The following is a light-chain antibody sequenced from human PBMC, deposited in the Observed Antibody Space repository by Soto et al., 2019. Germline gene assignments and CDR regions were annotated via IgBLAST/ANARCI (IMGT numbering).Light chain of an antibody. CDR3: GSYASSNTVL. Sequence: QSALTQPASVSGSPGQSITISCTGTSSDSGGYNYVYWYQQHPGKAPKLIIYDVSDRPSGVSNRFSGSKSGNTASLTISGLQAEDEADYYCGSYASSNTVLFGGGTKLTVL. J-gene: IGLJ2*01. CDR2: DVS. V-gene: IGLV2-14*03. CDR1: SSDSGGYNY.